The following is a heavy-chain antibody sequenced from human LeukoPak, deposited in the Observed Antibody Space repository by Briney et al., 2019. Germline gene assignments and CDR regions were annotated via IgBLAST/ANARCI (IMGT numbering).Heavy chain of an antibody. CDR2: IIPSYRTP. V-gene: IGHV1-69*05. J-gene: IGHJ5*02. D-gene: IGHD1-7*01. CDR1: GGTFGIYG. Sequence: SVKVSCKASGGTFGIYGMSWVRQAPGQGLEWMGGIIPSYRTPTYAERFQGRVTITTDDSTSTAYMEVSSLTSEDTAVYYCARGATGTTFYHRLDPWGQGTLVTVSS. CDR3: ARGATGTTFYHRLDP.